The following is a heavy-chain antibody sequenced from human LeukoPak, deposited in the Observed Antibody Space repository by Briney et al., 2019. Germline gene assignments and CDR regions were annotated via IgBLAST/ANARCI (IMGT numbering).Heavy chain of an antibody. CDR1: GFAFSPYA. J-gene: IGHJ4*02. CDR2: ITGDSNTI. D-gene: IGHD2-15*01. Sequence: GGSLRLSCAASGFAFSPYAMNWVRQAPGKGLEWVSFITGDSNTIYYADSMKSRFTVSRDNAENSLYLQMNSLSAEDTAVYYCARDRMGGSFDYWGQGTLVTVSS. CDR3: ARDRMGGSFDY. V-gene: IGHV3-48*01.